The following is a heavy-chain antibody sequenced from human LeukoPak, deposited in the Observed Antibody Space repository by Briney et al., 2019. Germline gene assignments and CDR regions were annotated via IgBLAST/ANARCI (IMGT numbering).Heavy chain of an antibody. J-gene: IGHJ6*03. CDR3: VKDGIRSLRPYQYYYMDV. D-gene: IGHD6-13*01. CDR2: ISWDGGST. CDR1: GFTFDDYT. V-gene: IGHV3-43*01. Sequence: GGSLRLSCGASGFTFDDYTMHWVRQAPGKGLEWVSLISWDGGSTYYADSVKDRFTISRDNSKNSLYLQMSSLTTEDTALYYCVKDGIRSLRPYQYYYMDVWGKGTTVTVSS.